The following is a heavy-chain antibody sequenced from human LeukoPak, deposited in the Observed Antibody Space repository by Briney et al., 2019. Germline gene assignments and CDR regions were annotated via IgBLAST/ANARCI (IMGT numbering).Heavy chain of an antibody. Sequence: GASVKVSCKAPGYTFTSYYMHWVRQAPGQGLEWMGIINPSGGSTSYAQKFQGRVTMTRDTSTSTVYMELSSLRSEDTAVYYCAREARDDAFDIWGQGTMVTVSS. CDR2: INPSGGST. CDR3: AREARDDAFDI. CDR1: GYTFTSYY. V-gene: IGHV1-46*01. J-gene: IGHJ3*02.